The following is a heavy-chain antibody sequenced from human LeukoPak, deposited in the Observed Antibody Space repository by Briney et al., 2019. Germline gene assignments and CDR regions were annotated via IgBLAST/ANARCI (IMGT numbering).Heavy chain of an antibody. D-gene: IGHD3-22*01. CDR2: ISSSSSYI. J-gene: IGHJ4*02. V-gene: IGHV3-21*01. Sequence: PGGSLRLSCAASGFTFSSYSMNWVRQAPGKGLEWVSSISSSSSYIYYADSVKGRFTISRDNAKNSLYLQMNSLRAEDTAVYYCATHFNYYDSGGYYYPPPFDYWGQGTLVTVSS. CDR1: GFTFSSYS. CDR3: ATHFNYYDSGGYYYPPPFDY.